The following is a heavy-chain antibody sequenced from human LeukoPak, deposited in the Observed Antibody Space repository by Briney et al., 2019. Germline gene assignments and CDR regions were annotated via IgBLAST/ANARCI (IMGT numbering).Heavy chain of an antibody. CDR3: AKMSWNDVTGY. D-gene: IGHD1-1*01. CDR2: LGASGYT. V-gene: IGHV3-23*01. J-gene: IGHJ4*02. CDR1: GITLRNDG. Sequence: PGGSLRLSCAASGITLRNDGESWVRQAPGKGLEWVSALGASGYTYYADSVRGRFIVSRDNSKNTLYLQMNSLRAEDTAVYYCAKMSWNDVTGYWGQGTLVTVAS.